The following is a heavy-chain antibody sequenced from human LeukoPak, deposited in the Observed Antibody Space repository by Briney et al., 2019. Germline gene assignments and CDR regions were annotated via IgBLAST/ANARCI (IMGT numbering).Heavy chain of an antibody. V-gene: IGHV1-2*02. CDR2: INLNSGGT. D-gene: IGHD6-13*01. Sequence: ASVKVSCKASGYTFTGYYMHWVRQAPGQGLEWMGWINLNSGGTNYAQKFQGRVTITRDTSISTAYMELSRLRSDDMAVYYCARGISSWYDYWGQGTLVTVSS. CDR1: GYTFTGYY. CDR3: ARGISSWYDY. J-gene: IGHJ4*02.